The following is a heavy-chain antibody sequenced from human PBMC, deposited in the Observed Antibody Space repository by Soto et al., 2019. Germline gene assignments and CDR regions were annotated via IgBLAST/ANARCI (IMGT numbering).Heavy chain of an antibody. V-gene: IGHV3-43*01. CDR3: AKARQRQLVRFAFDS. CDR1: GFTFDDYT. D-gene: IGHD6-6*01. Sequence: GGSLRLSCAASGFTFDDYTMHWVRQAPGKGPEWVSLVRWDGGETYYADSVKGRFTISRDNSKNSLFLQMNSLRTEDTAFYYCAKARQRQLVRFAFDSWGQGTLVTVSS. CDR2: VRWDGGET. J-gene: IGHJ4*02.